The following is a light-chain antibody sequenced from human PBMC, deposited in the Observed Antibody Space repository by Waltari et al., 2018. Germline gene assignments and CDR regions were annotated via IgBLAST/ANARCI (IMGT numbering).Light chain of an antibody. Sequence: AIHMTQSPSSLSASVGDTVTITCRASQDISRFLNWFQQKPGKPPKLLIHGATTLQNWVPSRFSGGGSGTEFTLTISSLQPEDFAIYYCLQHDNYPRTFGQGTKVEIK. CDR1: QDISRF. V-gene: IGKV1-6*01. CDR2: GAT. CDR3: LQHDNYPRT. J-gene: IGKJ1*01.